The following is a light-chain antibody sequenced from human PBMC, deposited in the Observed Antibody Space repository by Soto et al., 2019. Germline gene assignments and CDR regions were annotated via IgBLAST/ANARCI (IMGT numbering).Light chain of an antibody. CDR1: QSVSSNY. J-gene: IGKJ4*01. Sequence: EIVLTQSPGTLSLSPGDRATLSCRASQSVSSNYLAWYQQKSGQSPRLLIYGASSRATGIPDRFSGSGSGTDFTLTINRLEPEDFAVYYCQQYGTSPLTFGGGTKVEIK. V-gene: IGKV3-20*01. CDR3: QQYGTSPLT. CDR2: GAS.